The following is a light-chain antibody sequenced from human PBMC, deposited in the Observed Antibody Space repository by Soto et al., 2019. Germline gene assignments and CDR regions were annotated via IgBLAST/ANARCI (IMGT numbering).Light chain of an antibody. V-gene: IGLV4-69*01. Sequence: QPVLTQSPSASASLGASVKLTCTLSSGHSSYAIAWHQQQPEKGPRYLLKISSDGSHSKGDGIPDRFSGSSSGAERYLTISSLQSGDEADYYCPTWDTGARVVFGGGTKRTVL. J-gene: IGLJ2*01. CDR2: ISSDGSH. CDR1: SGHSSYA. CDR3: PTWDTGARVV.